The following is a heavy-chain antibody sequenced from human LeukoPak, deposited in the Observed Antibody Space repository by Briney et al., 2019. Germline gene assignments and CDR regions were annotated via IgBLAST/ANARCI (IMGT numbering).Heavy chain of an antibody. V-gene: IGHV4-39*01. Sequence: AETATLTCTVSGGSISGSTYSWGWIRQPPGKGLEWIGTIYNSGSTDYNPSLKSRVTISVDTSKNQFSLKMSSVTAADTGVYYCARQFDNWGQETVVTVFS. CDR2: IYNSGST. CDR1: GGSISGSTYS. J-gene: IGHJ4*02. CDR3: ARQFDN.